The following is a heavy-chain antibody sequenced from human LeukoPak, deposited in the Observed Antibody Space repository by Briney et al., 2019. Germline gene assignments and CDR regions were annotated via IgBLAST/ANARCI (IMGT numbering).Heavy chain of an antibody. D-gene: IGHD3-22*01. CDR2: ISSSAGTT. J-gene: IGHJ3*02. CDR1: GFTFSRYS. V-gene: IGHV3-48*04. Sequence: TGGSLRLSCAASGFTFSRYSLNWVRQAPGKGLEWVSYISSSAGTTYYADSVKGRFTISRDNAKNSLYLQMNSLRAEDTAVYYCARDFHRRYYDSSGYNAFDIWGQGTMVTVSS. CDR3: ARDFHRRYYDSSGYNAFDI.